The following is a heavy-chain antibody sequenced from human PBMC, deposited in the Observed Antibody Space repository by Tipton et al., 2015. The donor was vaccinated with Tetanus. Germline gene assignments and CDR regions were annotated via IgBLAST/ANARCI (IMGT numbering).Heavy chain of an antibody. J-gene: IGHJ4*02. D-gene: IGHD3-3*01. CDR2: ISNSGRT. CDR1: GGSVRSGDYQ. V-gene: IGHV4-61*08. CDR3: ARANYDFPKKGPFDS. Sequence: TLSLTCSVSGGSVRSGDYQWNWIRQPPGKGLEWLAYISNSGRTNSNYSLKSRITISQDKSKNQISLRLTSVAAADTAVYYCARANYDFPKKGPFDSWGPGSLVIVSS.